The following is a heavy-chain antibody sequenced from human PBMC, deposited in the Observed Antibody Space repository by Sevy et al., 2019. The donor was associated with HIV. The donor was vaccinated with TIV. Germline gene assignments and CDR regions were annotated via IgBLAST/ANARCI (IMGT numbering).Heavy chain of an antibody. CDR3: ALAGCTKPHDY. CDR2: FSFGCGRI. V-gene: IGHV3-23*01. CDR1: GFTFSKYS. J-gene: IGHJ4*02. Sequence: GGSLRLSCEASGFTFSKYSMSWVRQAPGKGLEWVSTFSFGCGRINYADSVKGRFTISRDDSKNTLYLQMNSLRAEDTAVYYRALAGCTKPHDYWGQGTLVSDSS. D-gene: IGHD2-15*01.